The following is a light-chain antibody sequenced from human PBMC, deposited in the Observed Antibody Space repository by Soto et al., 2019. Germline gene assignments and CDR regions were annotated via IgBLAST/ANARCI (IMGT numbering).Light chain of an antibody. CDR1: QSISSY. CDR3: QQSYSTLWT. CDR2: AAS. Sequence: DIQMTQSPSSLSASVGDRVTITCRASQSISSYLNWYQQKPGKAPKLLIYAASSLQSGVPSRFSGSGSGTDFTLTISSLQPEDFAPYNCQQSYSTLWTFGQGTKVEIK. J-gene: IGKJ1*01. V-gene: IGKV1-39*01.